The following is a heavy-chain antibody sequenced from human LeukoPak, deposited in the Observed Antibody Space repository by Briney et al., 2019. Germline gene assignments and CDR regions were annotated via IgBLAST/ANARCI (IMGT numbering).Heavy chain of an antibody. D-gene: IGHD5-12*01. CDR1: GFTFSSYG. J-gene: IGHJ4*02. V-gene: IGHV3-23*01. CDR2: ISGSGGST. Sequence: GGSLRLSCAASGFTFSSYGMSWVRQAPGKGLEWVSAISGSGGSTYYADSVKGRFTISRDNSKNTLYLQMNSLRAEDTAVYYCAKVGGYEDYFDYWGQGTLVTVSS. CDR3: AKVGGYEDYFDY.